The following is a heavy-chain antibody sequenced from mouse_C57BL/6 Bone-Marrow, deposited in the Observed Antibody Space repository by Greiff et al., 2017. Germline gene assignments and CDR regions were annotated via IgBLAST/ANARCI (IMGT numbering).Heavy chain of an antibody. D-gene: IGHD2-4*01. CDR2: IDPENGDT. Sequence: EVKVVESGAELVRPGASVKLSCTASGFNIKDDYMHWVKQRPEQGLEWIGWIDPENGDTEYASKFQGKATITADTSSNTAYLQLSSLTSEDTAVYYCTGYYDYENAMDYWGQGTSVTVSS. CDR1: GFNIKDDY. V-gene: IGHV14-4*01. J-gene: IGHJ4*01. CDR3: TGYYDYENAMDY.